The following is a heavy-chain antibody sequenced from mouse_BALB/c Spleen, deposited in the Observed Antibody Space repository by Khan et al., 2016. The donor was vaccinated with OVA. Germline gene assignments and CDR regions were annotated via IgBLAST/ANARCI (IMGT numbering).Heavy chain of an antibody. J-gene: IGHJ3*01. Sequence: QVQLKQSGAELARPGASVKMSCKASGYTFTTYTMHWVKQRPGQGLEWIGYINPSNGYTNYNQKFKDKSTLTADKSSSTASMQLSSLTSDYSSYYYCARVGAYYRSDGWFSYWGQGTLVTVSA. D-gene: IGHD2-14*01. CDR3: ARVGAYYRSDGWFSY. V-gene: IGHV1-4*01. CDR2: INPSNGYT. CDR1: GYTFTTYT.